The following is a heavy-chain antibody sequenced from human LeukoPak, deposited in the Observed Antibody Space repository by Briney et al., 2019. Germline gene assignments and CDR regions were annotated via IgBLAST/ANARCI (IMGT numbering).Heavy chain of an antibody. J-gene: IGHJ4*02. Sequence: TGGSLRLSCAASGFTFSSSWMHWVRQAPGKGLEWIGYIYYSGSTNYNPSLKSRVTVSVDTSKNQFSLKLSSVTAADTAVYYCARSSDYYGGYFDYWGQGTLVTVSS. D-gene: IGHD3-22*01. CDR2: IYYSGST. V-gene: IGHV4-59*01. CDR1: GFTFSSSW. CDR3: ARSSDYYGGYFDY.